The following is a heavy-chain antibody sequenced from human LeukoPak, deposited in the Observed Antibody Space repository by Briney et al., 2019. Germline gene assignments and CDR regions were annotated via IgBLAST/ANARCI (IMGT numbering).Heavy chain of an antibody. CDR1: GYSFTSYW. CDR3: ARRGGYCSSTSCYAADAFDI. J-gene: IGHJ3*02. D-gene: IGHD2-2*01. V-gene: IGHV5-51*01. Sequence: GESLKISGKGSGYSFTSYWIGWVRQMHGKGLEWMGIFYTGDSDTRYRPSFQGQVTISADKSISTAYLQWTSLKASDTAMYYCARRGGYCSSTSCYAADAFDIWGQGAMVTVSS. CDR2: FYTGDSDT.